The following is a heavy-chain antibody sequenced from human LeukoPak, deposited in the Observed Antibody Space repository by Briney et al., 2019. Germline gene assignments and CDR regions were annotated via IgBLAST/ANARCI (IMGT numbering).Heavy chain of an antibody. V-gene: IGHV4-39*07. D-gene: IGHD3-10*01. CDR2: IYYSGST. Sequence: SETLSLTCTVSGGSISSSSYYWGWIRQPPGKGLEWIGSIYYSGSTYYNPSLKSRVTISVDTSKNQFSLKLSSVTAADTAVYYCARDYYGSRSSNWFDPWGQGTLVTVSS. CDR3: ARDYYGSRSSNWFDP. CDR1: GGSISSSSYY. J-gene: IGHJ5*02.